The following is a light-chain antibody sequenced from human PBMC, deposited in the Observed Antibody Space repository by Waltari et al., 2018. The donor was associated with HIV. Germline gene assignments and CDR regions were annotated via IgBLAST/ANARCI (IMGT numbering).Light chain of an antibody. CDR3: AVWDDSLNGRL. V-gene: IGLV1-44*01. CDR2: SNN. J-gene: IGLJ3*02. Sequence: QSVLPQPPSASGPPGQRATIPCSGSTSNVGVNNQARNKHPPGMAPKLLIFSNNQRPSGVPDRFSGSKSGTSASLAISGLQSEDEADYYCAVWDDSLNGRLFGGGTKLTVL. CDR1: TSNVGVNN.